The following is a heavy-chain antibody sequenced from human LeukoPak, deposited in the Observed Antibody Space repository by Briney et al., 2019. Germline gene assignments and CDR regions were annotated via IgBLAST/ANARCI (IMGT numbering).Heavy chain of an antibody. V-gene: IGHV3-30*02. CDR3: AEEGRLRYFDWLLQKYYFDY. CDR1: GFTFSSYG. D-gene: IGHD3-9*01. J-gene: IGHJ4*02. Sequence: PGGSLRFSCAASGFTFSSYGMHWVRQAPGKGLEWVAFIRYDGSNKYYADSVKGRFTISRDNSKNTLYLQMNSLRAEDTAVYYCAEEGRLRYFDWLLQKYYFDYWGQGTLVTVSS. CDR2: IRYDGSNK.